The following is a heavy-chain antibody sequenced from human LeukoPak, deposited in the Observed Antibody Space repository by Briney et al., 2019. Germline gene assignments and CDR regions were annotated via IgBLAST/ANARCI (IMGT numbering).Heavy chain of an antibody. V-gene: IGHV4-59*08. CDR2: IYYSGST. J-gene: IGHJ6*02. CDR1: GGSISSYY. D-gene: IGHD5-18*01. CDR3: ARRGYTYGYNYYYGMDV. Sequence: PSETLSLTCTVSGGSISSYYWSWIRQPPGKGLEWIWYIYYSGSTNYNPSLKSRVTISVDTSKNQFSLKLSSVTAADTAVYYCARRGYTYGYNYYYGMDVWGQGTTVTVSS.